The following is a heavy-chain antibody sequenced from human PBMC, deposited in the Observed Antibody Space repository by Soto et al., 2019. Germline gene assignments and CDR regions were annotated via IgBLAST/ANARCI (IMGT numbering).Heavy chain of an antibody. D-gene: IGHD1-26*01. Sequence: QVQLVESGGGVVQPGTSLRLSCAASGFTFSSYGMHWVRQAPGKGLEWASVIWYDGTNKYYADSVKGRFTISRDNSKNTLYLQMDSLRAEDTAVYYCVRSSGSHGPGYFQNWGQGTLVTVSS. V-gene: IGHV3-33*01. CDR1: GFTFSSYG. J-gene: IGHJ1*01. CDR2: IWYDGTNK. CDR3: VRSSGSHGPGYFQN.